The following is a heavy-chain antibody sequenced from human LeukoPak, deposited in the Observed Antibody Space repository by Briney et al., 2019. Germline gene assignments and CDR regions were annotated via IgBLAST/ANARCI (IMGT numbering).Heavy chain of an antibody. CDR2: INPNSGGT. D-gene: IGHD3-3*01. J-gene: IGHJ5*02. CDR1: GYTFTGYY. CDR3: ARENYDFWSGYFSSTNWFDP. Sequence: ASVKVSCKASGYTFTGYYMHWVRQAPGQGLEWMGRINPNSGGTNYAQKFQGRVTMTRDTSTSTVYMELSSLRSEDTAVYYCARENYDFWSGYFSSTNWFDPWGQGTLVTVSS. V-gene: IGHV1-2*06.